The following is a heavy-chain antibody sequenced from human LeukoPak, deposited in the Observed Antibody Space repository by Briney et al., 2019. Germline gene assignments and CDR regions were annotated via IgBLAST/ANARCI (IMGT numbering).Heavy chain of an antibody. CDR2: ISYDGSNK. CDR1: GFTFSSYA. Sequence: GRSLRLSCAASGFTFSSYAMHWVRQAPGKGLEWVAVISYDGSNKYYADSVKGRFTISRDNSKNTLYLQMNSLRAEDTAVYYCARGPSRLSASTDYWGQGTPVTVSS. D-gene: IGHD5/OR15-5a*01. V-gene: IGHV3-30-3*01. CDR3: ARGPSRLSASTDY. J-gene: IGHJ4*02.